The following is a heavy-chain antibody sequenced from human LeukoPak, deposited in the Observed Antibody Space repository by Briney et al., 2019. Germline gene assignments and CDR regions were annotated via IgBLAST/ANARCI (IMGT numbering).Heavy chain of an antibody. J-gene: IGHJ1*01. CDR3: TRVEEYYDFWSGYYVEYFQH. D-gene: IGHD3-3*01. V-gene: IGHV3-49*04. Sequence: GGSLRLSCTASGFTFGDYAMSWVRQAPGKGLEWVGFIRGKAYGGTTEYAASVKGRFTISRDDSKSIAYLQMNSLKTEDTAVYYCTRVEEYYDFWSGYYVEYFQHWGQGTLVTVSS. CDR2: IRGKAYGGTT. CDR1: GFTFGDYA.